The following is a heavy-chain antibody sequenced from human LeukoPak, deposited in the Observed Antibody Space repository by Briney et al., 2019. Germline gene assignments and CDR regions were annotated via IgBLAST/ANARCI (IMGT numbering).Heavy chain of an antibody. D-gene: IGHD6-19*01. CDR1: GYTFTGYY. J-gene: IGHJ4*02. Sequence: GASVKVSCKASGYTFTGYYMHWVRQAPGHGLEWMGWINPNSGGTNYAQKFQGWVTMTRDTSISTAYMELSRLRSDDTAVYYGARVSGWYEAWDYFDYWGQGTLVTVSS. CDR2: INPNSGGT. CDR3: ARVSGWYEAWDYFDY. V-gene: IGHV1-2*04.